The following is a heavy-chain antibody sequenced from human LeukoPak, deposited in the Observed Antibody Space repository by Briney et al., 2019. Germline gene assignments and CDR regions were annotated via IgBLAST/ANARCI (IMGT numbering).Heavy chain of an antibody. D-gene: IGHD2-15*01. CDR2: ISGSGGST. CDR1: GFTFSSYA. Sequence: AGGSLRLSCAASGFTFSSYAMSWVRQAPGKGLEWVSAISGSGGSTYYADSVKGRFTISRDNSKNTLYLQMNSLRAEDTAVYYCATNRGGYCSGGSCYVESDYWGQGTLVTVSS. J-gene: IGHJ4*02. V-gene: IGHV3-23*01. CDR3: ATNRGGYCSGGSCYVESDY.